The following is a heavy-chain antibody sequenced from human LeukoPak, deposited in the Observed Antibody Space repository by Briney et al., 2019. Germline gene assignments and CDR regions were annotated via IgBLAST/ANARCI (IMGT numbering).Heavy chain of an antibody. V-gene: IGHV3-74*01. CDR3: ARVNYYGSGSFYTTDY. CDR2: ITSDGSST. D-gene: IGHD3-10*01. Sequence: PGGSLRLSCAASGFTFSSYWMHWVRQAPGKWLVWVSRITSDGSSTSYADSVKGRFTISRDNAKNTLYLQMNSLRAEDTAVYYCARVNYYGSGSFYTTDYWGQGTLVTVSS. CDR1: GFTFSSYW. J-gene: IGHJ4*02.